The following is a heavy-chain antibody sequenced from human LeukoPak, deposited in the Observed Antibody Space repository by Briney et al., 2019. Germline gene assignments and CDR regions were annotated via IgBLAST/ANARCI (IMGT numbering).Heavy chain of an antibody. CDR2: ISGSGGST. V-gene: IGHV3-23*01. D-gene: IGHD6-13*01. J-gene: IGHJ4*02. CDR1: GFTFSSYA. Sequence: GGSLRLSCAASGFTFSSYAMSWVRQAPGKGLEWVSAISGSGGSTYYADSVKGRFTISRDNAKNTLYLQMNSLRAEDTAVYYCARSAGSSWYQYYFDYWGQGTLVTVSS. CDR3: ARSAGSSWYQYYFDY.